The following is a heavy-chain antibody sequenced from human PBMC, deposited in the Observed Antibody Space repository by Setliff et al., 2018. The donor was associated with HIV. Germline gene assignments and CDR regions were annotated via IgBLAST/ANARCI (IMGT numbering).Heavy chain of an antibody. CDR1: GYRFSGYG. Sequence: ASVKVSCKASGYRFSGYGISWVRQAPGQGLEWMGWISADTGNTNFAQKFQGRVTLTTDTSTSTAYMELRSLRADNTAVYFCVRDLYDYWGQGTLVTVSS. CDR2: ISADTGNT. D-gene: IGHD2-2*02. CDR3: VRDLYDY. V-gene: IGHV1-18*01. J-gene: IGHJ4*02.